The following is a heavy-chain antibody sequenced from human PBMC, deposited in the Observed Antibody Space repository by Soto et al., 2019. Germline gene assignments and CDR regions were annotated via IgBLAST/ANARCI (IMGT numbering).Heavy chain of an antibody. D-gene: IGHD6-13*01. CDR1: GFTFGDYA. V-gene: IGHV3-49*03. CDR3: TREGSSWYYYYYLLDV. J-gene: IGHJ6*02. Sequence: GGSLRLSCTASGFTFGDYAMSWFRQAPGKGLEWVGFIRSKAYGGTTEYAASVKGRFTISRDDSKSIAYLQMNSLKTEDTAVYYCTREGSSWYYYYYLLDVWGQGTTVTVSS. CDR2: IRSKAYGGTT.